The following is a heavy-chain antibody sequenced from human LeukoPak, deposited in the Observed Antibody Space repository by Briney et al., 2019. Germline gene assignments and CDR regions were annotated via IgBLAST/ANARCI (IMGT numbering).Heavy chain of an antibody. CDR2: IIPIFGTA. CDR1: GGTFSSYA. D-gene: IGHD1-1*01. J-gene: IGHJ4*02. CDR3: AKATGTKRVFDY. Sequence: GSSVKVSCKASGGTFSSYAISWVRQAPGQGLGWMGGIIPIFGTANYAQKFQGRVTITTDESTSTAYMELSSLRSEDTAVYYCAKATGTKRVFDYWGQGTLVTVSS. V-gene: IGHV1-69*05.